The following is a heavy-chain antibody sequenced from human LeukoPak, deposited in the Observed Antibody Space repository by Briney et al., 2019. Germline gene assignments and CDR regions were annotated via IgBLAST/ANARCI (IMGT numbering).Heavy chain of an antibody. Sequence: PSETLSLTCTVSGGSISCYYWSWIRQPPGKGLEWIGYIYYSGSTNYNPSLKSRVTISVDTSKNQFSLKLSSVTAADTAVYYCARVYRYDFWSGYYRSANWFDPWGQGTLVTVSS. D-gene: IGHD3-3*01. CDR3: ARVYRYDFWSGYYRSANWFDP. CDR1: GGSISCYY. V-gene: IGHV4-59*01. CDR2: IYYSGST. J-gene: IGHJ5*02.